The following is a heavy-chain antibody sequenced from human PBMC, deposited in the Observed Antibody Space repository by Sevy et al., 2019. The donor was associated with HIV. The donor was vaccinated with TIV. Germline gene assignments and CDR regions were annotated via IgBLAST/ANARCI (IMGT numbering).Heavy chain of an antibody. CDR2: IYSYGET. CDR3: ARSMEQELDAFDI. CDR1: GASIRDSSYY. V-gene: IGHV4-39*01. Sequence: SETLSLTCTVSGASIRDSSYYWAWIRQPPGKGLEWIGNIYSYGETYYNSSLKSRVTISVDTSKNQFSLSLTSVTAADTAIYFCARSMEQELDAFDIGGQGTMVTVSS. J-gene: IGHJ3*02. D-gene: IGHD1-7*01.